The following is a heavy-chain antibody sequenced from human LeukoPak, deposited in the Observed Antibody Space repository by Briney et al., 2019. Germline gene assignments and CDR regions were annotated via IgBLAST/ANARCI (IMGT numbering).Heavy chain of an antibody. CDR1: GGSFSGYY. J-gene: IGHJ5*02. V-gene: IGHV4-34*01. Sequence: KPSETLSLTCAVYGGSFSGYYWSWIRQPPGKGLDWIGEINHSGSTNYNPSLKSRVTISVDTSKNQFSLELSSVTAADTAVYYCARDYSSGYYYGLGWFDPWGQGTLVTVSS. D-gene: IGHD3-22*01. CDR3: ARDYSSGYYYGLGWFDP. CDR2: INHSGST.